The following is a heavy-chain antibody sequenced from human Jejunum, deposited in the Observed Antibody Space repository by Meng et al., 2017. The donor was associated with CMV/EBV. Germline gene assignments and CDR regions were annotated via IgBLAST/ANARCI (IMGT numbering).Heavy chain of an antibody. D-gene: IGHD2-2*01. CDR1: GYS. CDR2: INHSGST. CDR3: ARGIKGYCTITTCYGNWYFDL. Sequence: GYSWTWIRQTPGKGLEWIGEINHSGSTNYNPSLKGRVTISVDASEYQLSLKVNSVTAADTAVYYCARGIKGYCTITTCYGNWYFDLWGRGTLVTVSS. V-gene: IGHV4-34*01. J-gene: IGHJ2*01.